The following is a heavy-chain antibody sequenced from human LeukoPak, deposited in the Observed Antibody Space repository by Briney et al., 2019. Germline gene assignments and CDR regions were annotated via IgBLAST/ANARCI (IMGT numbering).Heavy chain of an antibody. D-gene: IGHD1-26*01. CDR1: GGSISSSSYY. J-gene: IGHJ4*02. CDR3: ARFGLRGKPIDY. V-gene: IGHV4-39*01. CDR2: IYYSGGT. Sequence: SETLSLTCTVSGGSISSSSYYWGWIRQPPGKGLEWIGSIYYSGGTYYNPSLKSRVTISVDTSKNQFSLKLSSVTAADTAVYYCARFGLRGKPIDYWGQGTLVTVSS.